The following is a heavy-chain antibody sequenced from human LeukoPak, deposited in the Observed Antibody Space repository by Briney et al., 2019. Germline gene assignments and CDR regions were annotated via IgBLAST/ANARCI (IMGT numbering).Heavy chain of an antibody. D-gene: IGHD4-23*01. V-gene: IGHV3-66*01. J-gene: IGHJ5*02. CDR3: ARDTDDYGGSPFDP. CDR1: GFTVSSNY. Sequence: GGSLRLSCAASGFTVSSNYMSWVRQAPGKGLEWVSVIYSGGSTYYADSVKGRFTISRDNSKNTLYLQMNSLRAEDTAVYYCARDTDDYGGSPFDPWGQGTLVTVSS. CDR2: IYSGGST.